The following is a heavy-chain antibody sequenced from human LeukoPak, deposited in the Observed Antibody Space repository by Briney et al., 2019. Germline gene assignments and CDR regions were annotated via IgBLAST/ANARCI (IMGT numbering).Heavy chain of an antibody. CDR3: ARRRDSGSLQHFDY. Sequence: GGSLRLSCVASGFIFSDYYMSWIRQAPGKGLEWVSYISSSGSTMYYTDSVKGRFTISRDNAKDSLYLQMNSLRAEDTAVYYCARRRDSGSLQHFDYWGQGTLVTVSS. CDR1: GFIFSDYY. V-gene: IGHV3-11*01. CDR2: ISSSGSTM. J-gene: IGHJ4*02. D-gene: IGHD1-26*01.